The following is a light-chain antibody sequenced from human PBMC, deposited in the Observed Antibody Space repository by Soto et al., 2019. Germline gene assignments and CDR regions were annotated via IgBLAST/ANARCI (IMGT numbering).Light chain of an antibody. Sequence: EIVMTQSPATLSVSPGERATLSCRASQSVISNLGWYQQKPGQAPRLLIYGASTRATGIPARFSGSGSGTEFTLTISSLQSEDFAVYYCHQYNNWPPWTFGQGTKVDIK. CDR1: QSVISN. V-gene: IGKV3-15*01. CDR2: GAS. CDR3: HQYNNWPPWT. J-gene: IGKJ1*01.